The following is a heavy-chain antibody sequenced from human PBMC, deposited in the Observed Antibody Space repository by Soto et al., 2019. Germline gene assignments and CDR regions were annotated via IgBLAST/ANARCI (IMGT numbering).Heavy chain of an antibody. CDR2: IYYSGST. D-gene: IGHD1-7*01. J-gene: IGHJ6*02. CDR1: GGSISSYY. V-gene: IGHV4-59*01. CDR3: AREGLTGTIGLYYYYGMDV. Sequence: QVQLQESGPGLVKPSETLSLTCTVSGGSISSYYWSWIRQPPGKGLEWIGYIYYSGSTNYNPSLKRRVTISVDTSKNQFSLKLSSVTAADTAVYYCAREGLTGTIGLYYYYGMDVWGHGTTVTVSS.